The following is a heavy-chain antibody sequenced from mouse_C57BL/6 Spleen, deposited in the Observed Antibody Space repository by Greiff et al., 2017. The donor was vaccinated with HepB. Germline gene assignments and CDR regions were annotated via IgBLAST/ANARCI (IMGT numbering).Heavy chain of an antibody. Sequence: QVQLQQPGAELVKPGASVKLSCKASGYTFTSYWMQWVKQRPGQGLEWIGEIDPSDSYTNYNQKFKGKATLTVDTSSSTAYMQLSSLTSEDSAVYYCARSAYYRYFDVWGTGTTVTVSS. CDR2: IDPSDSYT. J-gene: IGHJ1*03. CDR1: GYTFTSYW. CDR3: ARSAYYRYFDV. D-gene: IGHD2-12*01. V-gene: IGHV1-50*01.